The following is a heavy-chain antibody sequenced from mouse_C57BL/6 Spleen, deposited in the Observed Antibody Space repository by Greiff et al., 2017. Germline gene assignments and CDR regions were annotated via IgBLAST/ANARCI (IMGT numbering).Heavy chain of an antibody. CDR2: INPSTGGT. D-gene: IGHD1-1*01. CDR3: ARRPYYYGSSCYYDY. V-gene: IGHV1-42*01. CDR1: GYSFTGYY. Sequence: VQLQQSGPELVKPGASVKISCKASGYSFTGYYMNWVKQSPEKSLEWIGEINPSTGGTTYNQKFKAKATLTVDKSSSTAYMQLKSLTSEDSAVYYCARRPYYYGSSCYYDYWGQGTTLTVSS. J-gene: IGHJ2*01.